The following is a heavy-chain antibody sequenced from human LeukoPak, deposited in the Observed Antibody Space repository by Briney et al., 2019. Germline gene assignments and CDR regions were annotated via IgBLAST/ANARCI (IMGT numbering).Heavy chain of an antibody. CDR2: MYYRGNT. CDR1: GGSISSITYY. V-gene: IGHV4-39*07. D-gene: IGHD1-7*01. J-gene: IGHJ5*02. CDR3: ARAPTGTTVSTWFDP. Sequence: PSETLSLTCTVSGGSISSITYYWGWIRQPPGKGLEWVGHMYYRGNTFYNPSLKSRVTISVDKSKNQFSLKLSSVTAADTAVYYCARAPTGTTVSTWFDPWGQGTLVTVSS.